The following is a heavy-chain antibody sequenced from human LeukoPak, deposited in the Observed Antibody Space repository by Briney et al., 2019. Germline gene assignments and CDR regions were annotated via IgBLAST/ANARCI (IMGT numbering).Heavy chain of an antibody. D-gene: IGHD6-19*01. V-gene: IGHV3-23*01. J-gene: IGHJ6*04. CDR1: GFNFSGYA. CDR2: ISDSGGST. Sequence: PGGSLRLSCAASGFNFSGYAMSWVRQATGKGLEWVSTISDSGGSTYYAVSVKGRFTISIDNSKNTPYLQMNSLRAEDTAVYYCAKAVAGYYYYGRDVWVKGTTVSVSS. CDR3: AKAVAGYYYYGRDV.